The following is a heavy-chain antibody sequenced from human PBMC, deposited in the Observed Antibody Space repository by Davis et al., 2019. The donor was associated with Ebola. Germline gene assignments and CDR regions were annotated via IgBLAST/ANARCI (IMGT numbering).Heavy chain of an antibody. J-gene: IGHJ2*01. CDR1: GGSISSSSYY. Sequence: PSETLSLTCTVSGGSISSSSYYWGWIRQPPGKGLEWIGSIYYSGSTYYNPSLKSRVTMSVDTSKNQFSLKLSSVTAADTAVYYCARAPSGLLGWYFDLWGRGTLVTVSS. CDR3: ARAPSGLLGWYFDL. CDR2: IYYSGST. V-gene: IGHV4-39*07. D-gene: IGHD2/OR15-2a*01.